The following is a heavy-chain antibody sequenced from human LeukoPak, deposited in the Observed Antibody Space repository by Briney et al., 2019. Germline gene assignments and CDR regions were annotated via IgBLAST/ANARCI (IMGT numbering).Heavy chain of an antibody. CDR3: ARDFWGSSFDY. Sequence: PGGSLRLSCAASGFTFSSYWMSWVRQAPGKGLEWVANMKQDGSEKYYVDSVKGRFTISRDNAKNSLYLQMNSLRAEDTAVYYCARDFWGSSFDYWGQGTLVTVSS. CDR1: GFTFSSYW. J-gene: IGHJ4*02. CDR2: MKQDGSEK. D-gene: IGHD3-16*01. V-gene: IGHV3-7*01.